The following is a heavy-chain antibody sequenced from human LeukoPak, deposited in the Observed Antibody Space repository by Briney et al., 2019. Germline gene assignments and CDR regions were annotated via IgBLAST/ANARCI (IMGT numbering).Heavy chain of an antibody. J-gene: IGHJ4*02. V-gene: IGHV3-23*01. CDR1: GSTFGSYA. D-gene: IGHD3-22*01. Sequence: GGSLRLSGPASGSTFGSYAMGWVRQAQGKGREWVPVFGGCGGGTSQADSVKGRFTISRDKSKNTLFLQMNSLRAEDTAVYYCARADGNYHDTSGSLDYWGQGTLVTVSS. CDR3: ARADGNYHDTSGSLDY. CDR2: FGGCGGGT.